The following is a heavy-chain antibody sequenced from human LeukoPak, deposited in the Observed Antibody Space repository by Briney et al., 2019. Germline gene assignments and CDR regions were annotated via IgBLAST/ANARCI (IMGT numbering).Heavy chain of an antibody. V-gene: IGHV5-51*01. CDR3: ARRSDDSLTGFDF. CDR2: IYPGDSDT. D-gene: IGHD3-9*01. J-gene: IGHJ1*01. Sequence: GESLKISCQGSGYSFTSYWIVWVRKMPGKGLEWMGIIYPGDSDTAYGPSFQDRVTISADKSNNTALLHLSSLRASDTAIYYCARRSDDSLTGFDFWGQGTLVTVSS. CDR1: GYSFTSYW.